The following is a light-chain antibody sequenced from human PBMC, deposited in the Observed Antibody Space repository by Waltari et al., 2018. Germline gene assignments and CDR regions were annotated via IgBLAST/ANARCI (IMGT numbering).Light chain of an antibody. Sequence: DIVMTQSPESLAVSLGERATISCKTSESVLYSSNNKNHLAWYQQKPGQPPRVLLYWASTRGSGVPDRFIGSGSETDFTLTVTSLQAEDVAVYYCQQYYNTPLTFGGGTKVEVK. CDR3: QQYYNTPLT. V-gene: IGKV4-1*01. J-gene: IGKJ4*01. CDR1: ESVLYSSNNKNH. CDR2: WAS.